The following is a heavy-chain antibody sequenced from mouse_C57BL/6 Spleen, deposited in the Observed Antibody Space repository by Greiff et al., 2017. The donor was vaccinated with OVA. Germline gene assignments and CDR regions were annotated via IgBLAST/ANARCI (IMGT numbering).Heavy chain of an antibody. D-gene: IGHD2-3*01. CDR3: ASLYDGYYDAMDY. CDR2: IYPSDSET. CDR1: GYTFTSYW. V-gene: IGHV1-61*01. J-gene: IGHJ4*01. Sequence: VQLQQPGAELVRPGSSVKLSCKASGYTFTSYWMDWVKQRPGQGLEWIGNIYPSDSETHYNQKFKDKATLTVDKSSSTAYMQLSSLTSEDSAVYYCASLYDGYYDAMDYWGQGTSVTVSS.